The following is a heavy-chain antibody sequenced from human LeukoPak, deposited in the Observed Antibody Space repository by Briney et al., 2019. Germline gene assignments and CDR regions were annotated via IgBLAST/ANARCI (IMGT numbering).Heavy chain of an antibody. V-gene: IGHV3-33*01. D-gene: IGHD4-17*01. CDR3: AREMTTSNHFDY. J-gene: IGHJ4*02. Sequence: GKSLRLSCAASGFTFSSYGMHWVRQAPGKGLEWVAVTCCDGRNNYYAASVKGRFTISRDDSKTTVYLLMNSLRAEDTAVYYFAREMTTSNHFDYWGQGTLVTVSS. CDR2: TCCDGRNN. CDR1: GFTFSSYG.